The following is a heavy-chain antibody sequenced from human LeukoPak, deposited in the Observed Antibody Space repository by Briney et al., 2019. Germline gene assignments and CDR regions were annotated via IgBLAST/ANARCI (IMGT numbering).Heavy chain of an antibody. Sequence: ASVKVSCKASGYTFTGYYMHWVRQAPGQGLEWIGWIVVGSGNTNYAQKFQERVTITRDMSTSTAYMELSSLRSEDTAVYYCAAKGPLGFDYWGQGTLVTVSS. CDR3: AAKGPLGFDY. CDR1: GYTFTGYY. V-gene: IGHV1-58*02. J-gene: IGHJ4*02. CDR2: IVVGSGNT. D-gene: IGHD6-13*01.